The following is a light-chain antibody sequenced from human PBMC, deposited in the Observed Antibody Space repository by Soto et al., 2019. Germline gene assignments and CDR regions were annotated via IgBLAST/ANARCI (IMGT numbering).Light chain of an antibody. Sequence: QSVLTQPASVSGSPGQSITISCSGTSSDIGAYDHVAWFQQFPGKTPKLIIYSVSNRPSGVSYRFSGSKSGNTASLTISGLQAEDEADYYCSSFSRSTTLDYVFGTGTKSPS. CDR1: SSDIGAYDH. J-gene: IGLJ1*01. V-gene: IGLV2-14*01. CDR2: SVS. CDR3: SSFSRSTTLDYV.